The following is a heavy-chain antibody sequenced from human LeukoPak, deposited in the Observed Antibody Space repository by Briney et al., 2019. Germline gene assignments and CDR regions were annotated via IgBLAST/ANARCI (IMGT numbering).Heavy chain of an antibody. Sequence: GGSLRLSCAASGFTFSSYSMNWVRQAPGKGLEWVSYISSSSSTIYYADSVKGRFTISRDNAKNSLYLQMNSLRAEDTAVYYCARETTYYYGSGSMDVWGKGPRSPSP. CDR1: GFTFSSYS. J-gene: IGHJ6*03. V-gene: IGHV3-48*01. CDR2: ISSSSSTI. CDR3: ARETTYYYGSGSMDV. D-gene: IGHD3-10*01.